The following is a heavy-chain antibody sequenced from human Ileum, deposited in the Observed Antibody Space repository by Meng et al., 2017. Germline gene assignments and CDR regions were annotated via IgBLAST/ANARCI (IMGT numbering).Heavy chain of an antibody. Sequence: VLLVESGGGVVQPGTVLRLSWAVSGFTFRSYGMRWVRKARGKGLEWVAVIWFDGSKTYYADSVKGRFTVSRDNSKNTLYLQMNSLRADDTAVYYCARYRSGSSDYWGPGTLVTVSS. CDR2: IWFDGSKT. CDR3: ARYRSGSSDY. J-gene: IGHJ4*02. V-gene: IGHV3-33*01. D-gene: IGHD6-19*01. CDR1: GFTFRSYG.